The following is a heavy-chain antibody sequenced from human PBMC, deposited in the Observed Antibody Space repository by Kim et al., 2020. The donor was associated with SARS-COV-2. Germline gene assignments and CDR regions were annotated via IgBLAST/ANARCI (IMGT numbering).Heavy chain of an antibody. D-gene: IGHD3-10*01. Sequence: GGSLRLSCAASGFTFRSYWMHWVRQAPGKGLVWVSRIDSDGSVTTYADSVKGRFTISRDNAKNTLYLQMNSLRAEDTAVYFCARGFCGSVDYWGQGTLVTVSS. V-gene: IGHV3-74*01. CDR2: IDSDGSVT. CDR3: ARGFCGSVDY. CDR1: GFTFRSYW. J-gene: IGHJ4*02.